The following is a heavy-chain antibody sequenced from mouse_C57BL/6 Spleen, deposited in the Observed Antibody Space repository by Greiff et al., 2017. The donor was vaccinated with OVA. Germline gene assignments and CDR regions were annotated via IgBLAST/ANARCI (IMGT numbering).Heavy chain of an antibody. J-gene: IGHJ2*01. Sequence: QVQLKESGPELVKPGASVKISCKASGYAFSSSWMNWVKQRPGKGLEWIGRIYPGDGDTTYNGKFKGKATLTADKSSSTAYMQLSSLTSEDSAVYFCSNWDLDYWGQGTTLTVSS. CDR3: SNWDLDY. CDR1: GYAFSSSW. V-gene: IGHV1-82*01. CDR2: IYPGDGDT. D-gene: IGHD4-1*01.